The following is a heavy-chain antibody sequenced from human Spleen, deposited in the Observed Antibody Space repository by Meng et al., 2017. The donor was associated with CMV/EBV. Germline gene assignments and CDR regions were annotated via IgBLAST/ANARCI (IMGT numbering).Heavy chain of an antibody. CDR3: AREATIGEGAFDI. J-gene: IGHJ3*02. D-gene: IGHD5-12*01. CDR1: GYTFTRYD. V-gene: IGHV1-8*01. Sequence: ASVKVSCKASGYTFTRYDINWVRQATGQGLEWMGWMNPNSSNTGYAQKFQGRVTMTRDTSISTAYMELSRLRSDDTAVYYCAREATIGEGAFDIWGQGTMVTVSS. CDR2: MNPNSSNT.